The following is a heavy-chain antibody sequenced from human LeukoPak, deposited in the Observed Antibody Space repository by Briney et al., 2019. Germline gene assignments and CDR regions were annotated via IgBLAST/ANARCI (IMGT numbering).Heavy chain of an antibody. CDR1: GFSVSNKH. Sequence: GESLRLSCAASGFSVSNKHMSWVRQAPGKGLEWVSVIYSGGSTYYADSVKGRFTISRDNSKNTLYLQMNSLRAEDTAVYYCARGGYRGYDYLFDYWGQGTLVTVSS. J-gene: IGHJ4*02. D-gene: IGHD5-12*01. V-gene: IGHV3-53*01. CDR2: IYSGGST. CDR3: ARGGYRGYDYLFDY.